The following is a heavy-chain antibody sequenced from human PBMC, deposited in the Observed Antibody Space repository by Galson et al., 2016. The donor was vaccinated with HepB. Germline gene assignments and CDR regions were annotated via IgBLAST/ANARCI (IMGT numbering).Heavy chain of an antibody. CDR3: ARGGPSNQALFFPEPFRS. D-gene: IGHD1-14*01. CDR1: GGTFSNFR. J-gene: IGHJ4*02. CDR2: IIPVSRTP. Sequence: SVKVSCKASGGTFSNFRIDWVRQAPGQGLEWMGGIIPVSRTPNYAQKFQVRVTITADESTGSSYMKLSSLKSEDTAVYYCARGGPSNQALFFPEPFRSWGPGTLVTVSS. V-gene: IGHV1-69*13.